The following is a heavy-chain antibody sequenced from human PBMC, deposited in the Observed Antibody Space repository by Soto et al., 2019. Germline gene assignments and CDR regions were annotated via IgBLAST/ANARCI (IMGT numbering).Heavy chain of an antibody. V-gene: IGHV3-30*18. J-gene: IGHJ4*02. CDR3: AKDPSAMAATGYFDY. CDR2: ISYDGSNE. CDR1: GFTFSSYG. Sequence: PGGSLRLSCEASGFTFSSYGMHWVRQAPGKGLEWVAVISYDGSNEYYADSVKGRFTISRDNSKNTLYLQMNSLRTEDTAVYYCAKDPSAMAATGYFDYWGQGTLVTVS. D-gene: IGHD6-19*01.